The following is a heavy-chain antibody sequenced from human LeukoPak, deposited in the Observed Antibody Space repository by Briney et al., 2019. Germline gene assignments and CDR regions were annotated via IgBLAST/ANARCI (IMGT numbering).Heavy chain of an antibody. V-gene: IGHV3-53*01. D-gene: IGHD3-10*01. CDR2: IYSDGSK. CDR1: GFTVSSNY. J-gene: IGHJ4*02. Sequence: GGSLRLSCAAAGFTVSSNYMSWVRQAPGKGLEWVSVIYSDGSKYYADSVKGRFTISRNHPKNKLYLQMNSLRGEDTALYYCARVTVRTAKEDHLDYWGQGTLVTVSS. CDR3: ARVTVRTAKEDHLDY.